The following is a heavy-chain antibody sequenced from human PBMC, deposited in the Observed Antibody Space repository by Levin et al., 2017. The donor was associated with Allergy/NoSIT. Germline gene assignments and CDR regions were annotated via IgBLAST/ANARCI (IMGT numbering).Heavy chain of an antibody. Sequence: PSETLSLTCAASGFTFSSYSMNWVRQAPGKGLEWVSSISSSSSYIYYADSVKGRFTISRDNAKNSLYLQMNSLRAEDTAVYYCARAGGTAGMDVWGQGTTVTVSS. V-gene: IGHV3-21*01. D-gene: IGHD1/OR15-1a*01. CDR2: ISSSSSYI. CDR1: GFTFSSYS. J-gene: IGHJ6*02. CDR3: ARAGGTAGMDV.